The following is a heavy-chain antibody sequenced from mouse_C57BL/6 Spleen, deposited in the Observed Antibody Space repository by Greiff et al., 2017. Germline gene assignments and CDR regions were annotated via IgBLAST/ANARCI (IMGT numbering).Heavy chain of an antibody. D-gene: IGHD3-2*02. CDR3: KRQLRLRDY. CDR2: IDPETGGT. Sequence: QVQLKQSGAELVRPGASVTLSCKASGYTFTDYEMHWVKQTPVHGLEWIGAIDPETGGTAYNQKFKGKAILTADKSSSTAYMELRSLTSEDSAVYYCKRQLRLRDYWGQGTTLTVSS. V-gene: IGHV1-15*01. J-gene: IGHJ2*01. CDR1: GYTFTDYE.